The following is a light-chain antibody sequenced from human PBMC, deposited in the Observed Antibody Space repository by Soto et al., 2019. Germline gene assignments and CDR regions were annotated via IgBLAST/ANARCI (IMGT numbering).Light chain of an antibody. CDR3: EQYGSSPRT. V-gene: IGKV3-20*01. CDR1: QSVSTY. Sequence: EVVLTQSPATMSLYPGEGATLSCRASQSVSTYLAWYQQKPGQAPRLLIFEASKRATGIPDRFSGSGSGTDFTLTISRLEPEDFAVYYCEQYGSSPRTFGQGTKVDIK. J-gene: IGKJ1*01. CDR2: EAS.